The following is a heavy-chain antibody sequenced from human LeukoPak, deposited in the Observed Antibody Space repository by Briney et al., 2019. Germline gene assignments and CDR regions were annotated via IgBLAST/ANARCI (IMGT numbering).Heavy chain of an antibody. CDR3: AGRPDTAIVPIFDY. CDR2: INPNSGGT. Sequence: ASVKVSCKASGGTFSSYAISWVRQAPGQGLEWMGWINPNSGGTNYAQKFQGRVTMTGDTSISTAYMELRRLSSDDTAIYFCAGRPDTAIVPIFDYWGQGTLVTVSS. J-gene: IGHJ4*02. V-gene: IGHV1-2*02. CDR1: GGTFSSYA. D-gene: IGHD5-18*01.